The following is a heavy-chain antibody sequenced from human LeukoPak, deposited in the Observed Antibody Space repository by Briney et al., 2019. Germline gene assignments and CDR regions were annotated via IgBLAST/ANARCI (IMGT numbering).Heavy chain of an antibody. V-gene: IGHV3-33*01. CDR3: ARVRRPSDAFDI. J-gene: IGHJ3*02. Sequence: GGSLRLSCAASGFTFSSYGMHWVRQAPGKGLEWVAVIWYDGSNKYYADSVKGRFTISRDNSKNTLYLQMNSLRAEDTAVYYCARVRRPSDAFDIWGQGTMVAVS. D-gene: IGHD3-10*01. CDR1: GFTFSSYG. CDR2: IWYDGSNK.